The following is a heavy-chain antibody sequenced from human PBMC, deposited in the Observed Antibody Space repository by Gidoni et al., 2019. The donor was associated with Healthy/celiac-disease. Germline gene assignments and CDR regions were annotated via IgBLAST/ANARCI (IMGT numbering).Heavy chain of an antibody. Sequence: DVQLVASGGVVVQPGGSLRLSCAASGFTFDDYTMPWVRQAPGKGLDWVSLISWDGGSTYYADSVKGRFTISRDNSKNSLYLQMNSLRTEDTALYYGAILVPAAIAYWGQGTLVTVSS. CDR1: GFTFDDYT. CDR3: AILVPAAIAY. D-gene: IGHD2-2*01. CDR2: ISWDGGST. V-gene: IGHV3-43*01. J-gene: IGHJ4*02.